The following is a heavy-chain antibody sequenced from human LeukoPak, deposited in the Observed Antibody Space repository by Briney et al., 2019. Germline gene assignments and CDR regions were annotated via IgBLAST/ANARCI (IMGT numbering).Heavy chain of an antibody. J-gene: IGHJ6*02. CDR2: IHYSGNT. D-gene: IGHD4-11*01. V-gene: IGHV4-59*01. CDR3: ARATLKGMDV. CDR1: GGSISSYY. Sequence: PSETLSLPCTVSGGSISSYYWSWIRQPPGKGLEGIGYIHYSGNTNYNPSLKSRVTISIDTSKNQFSLKLSSVTAADTAVYYCARATLKGMDVWGQGTTVTVSS.